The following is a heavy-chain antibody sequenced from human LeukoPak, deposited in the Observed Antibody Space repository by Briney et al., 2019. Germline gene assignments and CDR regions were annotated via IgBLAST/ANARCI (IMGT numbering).Heavy chain of an antibody. J-gene: IGHJ4*02. CDR1: GRSISSSSYY. Sequence: NPSDTLSLTCTVSGRSISSSSYYCGWVRQPPGKGLEWIGYIYYSGSTNYNPPLKSRVSISLDTSKNQFSLNLNSLTAADTAVYYCARGRGQQTGYPEFDYWGQGTLVTASS. D-gene: IGHD6-13*01. V-gene: IGHV4-61*05. CDR3: ARGRGQQTGYPEFDY. CDR2: IYYSGST.